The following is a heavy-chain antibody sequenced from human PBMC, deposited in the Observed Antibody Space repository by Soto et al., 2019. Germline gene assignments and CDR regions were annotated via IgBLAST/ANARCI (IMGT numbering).Heavy chain of an antibody. CDR2: TSNDGKKV. CDR1: GFSLSSYA. Sequence: QVQLVESGGGVVQPGTSLRVSCEVSGFSLSSYAIHWVRQAPGKGLEWVAVTSNDGKKVSYADSVKGRFTASRDNSKNTVALQMHSLRSEDTAVYSCAKAGQLFGLVIFAYLDSWGQGSLVTVSP. J-gene: IGHJ4*02. D-gene: IGHD2-21*01. CDR3: AKAGQLFGLVIFAYLDS. V-gene: IGHV3-30*18.